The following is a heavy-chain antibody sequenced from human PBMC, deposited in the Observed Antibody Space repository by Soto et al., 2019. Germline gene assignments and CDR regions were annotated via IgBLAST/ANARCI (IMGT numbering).Heavy chain of an antibody. J-gene: IGHJ5*02. CDR2: ISAYNGNT. V-gene: IGHV1-18*01. Sequence: GASVKVSCKASGYTFTSYGSSWVRQAPGQGLEWMGWISAYNGNTNYAQKLQGRVTMTTDTSTSTAYMELRSLRSDDTAVYYCARDRTCSGGSCYNNWFDPWGQGTLVTVSS. D-gene: IGHD2-15*01. CDR1: GYTFTSYG. CDR3: ARDRTCSGGSCYNNWFDP.